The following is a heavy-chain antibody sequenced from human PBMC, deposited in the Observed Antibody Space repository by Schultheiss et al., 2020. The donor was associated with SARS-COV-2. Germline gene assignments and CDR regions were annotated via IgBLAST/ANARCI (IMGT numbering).Heavy chain of an antibody. V-gene: IGHV3-33*08. CDR1: GFTFSDYY. Sequence: GGSLRLSCAASGFTFSDYYMSWVRQAPGKGLDWVAVIWYDGSNKYYADSVKGRFTISRDNSKNTLYLQMNSLRAEDTAVYYCARGRFGNPALYYIDYWGQGTLVTVSS. J-gene: IGHJ4*02. D-gene: IGHD4-23*01. CDR2: IWYDGSNK. CDR3: ARGRFGNPALYYIDY.